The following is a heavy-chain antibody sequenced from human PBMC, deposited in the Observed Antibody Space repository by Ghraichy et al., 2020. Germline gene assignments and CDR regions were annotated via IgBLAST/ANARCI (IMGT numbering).Heavy chain of an antibody. CDR2: ITSSSRTV. D-gene: IGHD4-23*01. CDR3: ARGSKVVRFFYYDGMDV. V-gene: IGHV3-48*02. CDR1: GFTLSSYS. Sequence: GGSLRLSCVGSGFTLSSYSMNWVRQSPGKGLEWVSYITSSSRTVSYADSVKGRFTISRDNAQNSLHLQMNSLRDEDTAVYYCARGSKVVRFFYYDGMDVWGKGTPVTVSS. J-gene: IGHJ6*04.